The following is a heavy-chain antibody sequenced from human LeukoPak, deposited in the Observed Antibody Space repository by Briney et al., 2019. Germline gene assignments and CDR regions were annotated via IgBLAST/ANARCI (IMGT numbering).Heavy chain of an antibody. CDR2: IIPIFGTA. D-gene: IGHD3-3*01. Sequence: SVKVSCKASGGTFSSCAISWVRQAPGQGLEWMGGIIPIFGTANYAQKFQGRVTITTDESTSTAYMELSSLRSEDTAVYYCARWYYDFWSGYYDWFDPWGQGTLVTVSS. CDR3: ARWYYDFWSGYYDWFDP. CDR1: GGTFSSCA. V-gene: IGHV1-69*05. J-gene: IGHJ5*02.